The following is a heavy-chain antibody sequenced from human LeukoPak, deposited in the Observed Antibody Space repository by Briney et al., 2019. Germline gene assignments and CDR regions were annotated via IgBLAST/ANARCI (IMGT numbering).Heavy chain of an antibody. V-gene: IGHV3-48*01. CDR3: TRDTILDN. J-gene: IGHJ4*02. CDR1: GFTFSSYS. CDR2: ISSSGTTI. Sequence: GGSLRLSCAASGFTFSSYSMNWVRQAPGKGLEWVSYISSSGTTIYYADSVKGRFTISWDNAKNSLFLQMNSLRAEDTAVFYCTRDTILDNWGQGTLVTVSS. D-gene: IGHD3-3*01.